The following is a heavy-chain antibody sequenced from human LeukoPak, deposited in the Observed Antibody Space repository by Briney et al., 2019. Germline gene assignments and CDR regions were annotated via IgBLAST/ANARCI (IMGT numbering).Heavy chain of an antibody. CDR3: ASHSSLGGPLAHFDS. CDR2: IYYSANA. CDR1: GFTFSIYV. J-gene: IGHJ4*02. V-gene: IGHV4-59*08. D-gene: IGHD2-2*01. Sequence: GSLRLSCAASGFTFSIYVMSWVRQPPGKGLEWIGFIYYSANAIDNPSLKSRVTISVDTSKNHLSLKLNSVTAADTAVYYCASHSSLGGPLAHFDSWGQGRLVAVSS.